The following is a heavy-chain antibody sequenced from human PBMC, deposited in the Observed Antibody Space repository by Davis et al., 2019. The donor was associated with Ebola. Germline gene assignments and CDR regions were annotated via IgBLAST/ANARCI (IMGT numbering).Heavy chain of an antibody. J-gene: IGHJ4*02. CDR2: ISYDGSNE. CDR1: GFTFSSYA. CDR3: ARDRGSSGYYYYFDY. Sequence: GESLKISCAASGFTFSSYAMHWVRQAPGKGLEWVAVISYDGSNEYYADSVKGRFTISRDNSKNTLYLQMNSLRAEDTAVYYCARDRGSSGYYYYFDYWGQGTLVTVSS. V-gene: IGHV3-30-3*01. D-gene: IGHD3-22*01.